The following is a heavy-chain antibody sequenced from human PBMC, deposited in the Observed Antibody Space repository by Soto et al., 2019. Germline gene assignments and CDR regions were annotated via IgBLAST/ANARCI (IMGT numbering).Heavy chain of an antibody. CDR2: IDLDIGDT. D-gene: IGHD2-2*01. V-gene: IGHV1-2*02. CDR3: GLEPAGTGGFDY. CDR1: GHTFTGHH. J-gene: IGHJ4*02. Sequence: ASVKVSCKASGHTFTGHHMHWVRQAPGQGLEWMGLIDLDIGDTKYAQKFQGRITSTSDTSITTAYMELRGLRSDDTAVYYCGLEPAGTGGFDYWGQGTLVTSPQ.